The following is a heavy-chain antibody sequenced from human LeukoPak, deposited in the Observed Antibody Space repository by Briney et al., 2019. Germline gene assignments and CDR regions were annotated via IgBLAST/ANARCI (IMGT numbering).Heavy chain of an antibody. CDR2: INPNSGGT. D-gene: IGHD3-10*01. Sequence: ASVKVSCKASGYTFTGYYMHWVRQAPGQGLEWMGWINPNSGGTNYAQKFQGRVTMTRDTSISTAYMELRSLRSDDTAVYYCARDAAYYYGSGSYSWGQGTLVTVSS. J-gene: IGHJ4*02. CDR3: ARDAAYYYGSGSYS. V-gene: IGHV1-2*02. CDR1: GYTFTGYY.